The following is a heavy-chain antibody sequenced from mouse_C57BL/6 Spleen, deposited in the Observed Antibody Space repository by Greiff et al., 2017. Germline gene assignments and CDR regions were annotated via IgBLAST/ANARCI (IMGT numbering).Heavy chain of an antibody. V-gene: IGHV1-59*01. CDR3: ARGGIYYGSMDY. Sequence: VQLQQPGAELVRPGTSVKLSCKASGYTFTSYWMHWVKQRPGQGLEWIGVIDPSDSYTNYNQKFKGKATLTVDTSSSTAYMQLSSLTSEDSAVYYCARGGIYYGSMDYWGQGTSVTVSS. J-gene: IGHJ4*01. CDR1: GYTFTSYW. D-gene: IGHD2-2*01. CDR2: IDPSDSYT.